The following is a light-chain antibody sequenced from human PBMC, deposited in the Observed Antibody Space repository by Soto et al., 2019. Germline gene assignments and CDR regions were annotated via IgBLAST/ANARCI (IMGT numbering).Light chain of an antibody. Sequence: QSVLTKPASVNGSPGGSITISCTGTSSDVGGYNYVSWYQQHPGKAPKFMIYDVSNRPSGVSNRFSGSKSGNTASLTISGLQAEDEADYYCTSYTTSNTRQIVFGTGTKVTVL. CDR2: DVS. CDR1: SSDVGGYNY. V-gene: IGLV2-14*01. J-gene: IGLJ1*01. CDR3: TSYTTSNTRQIV.